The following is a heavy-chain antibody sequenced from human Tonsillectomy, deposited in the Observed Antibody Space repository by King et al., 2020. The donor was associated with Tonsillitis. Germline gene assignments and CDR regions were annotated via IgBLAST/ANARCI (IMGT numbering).Heavy chain of an antibody. D-gene: IGHD4-17*01. CDR2: FYHSGST. Sequence: QLQESGPGLVKPSETLSLTCTVSGDSISSHYWSWLRQPPGKGLEWIGYFYHSGSTTYNPSLKSRVTISVDTSKNQFSLTLSSVTVADTAVYYCARDRGDAYGAFDSWGLGTMVTVSS. J-gene: IGHJ3*02. V-gene: IGHV4-59*11. CDR3: ARDRGDAYGAFDS. CDR1: GDSISSHY.